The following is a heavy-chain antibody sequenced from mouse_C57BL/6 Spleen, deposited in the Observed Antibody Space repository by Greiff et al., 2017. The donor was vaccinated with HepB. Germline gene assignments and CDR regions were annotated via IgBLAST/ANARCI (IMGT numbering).Heavy chain of an antibody. D-gene: IGHD1-1*01. CDR2: IRSKSNNYAT. Sequence: EVQLVESGGGLVQPKGSLKLSCAASGFSFNTYAMNWVRQAPGKGLEWVARIRSKSNNYATYYADSVKDRFTISRDDSESMLYLQMNNLKTEDTAMYYCVRHDPYYYGSSYPYAMDYWGQGTSVTVSS. CDR1: GFSFNTYA. V-gene: IGHV10-1*01. J-gene: IGHJ4*01. CDR3: VRHDPYYYGSSYPYAMDY.